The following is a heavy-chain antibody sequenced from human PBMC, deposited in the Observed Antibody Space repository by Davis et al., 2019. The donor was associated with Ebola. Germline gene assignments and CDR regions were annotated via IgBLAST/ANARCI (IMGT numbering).Heavy chain of an antibody. CDR2: ISYDGSNK. CDR3: ASSTGNYYYYGTDV. J-gene: IGHJ6*02. D-gene: IGHD2-2*01. Sequence: GESLKISCAASGFTFSSYAMHWVRQAPGKGLEWVAVISYDGSNKYYADSVKGRFTISRDNSKNTLYLQMNSLRAEDTAVYYCASSTGNYYYYGTDVWGQGTTVTVSS. CDR1: GFTFSSYA. V-gene: IGHV3-30-3*01.